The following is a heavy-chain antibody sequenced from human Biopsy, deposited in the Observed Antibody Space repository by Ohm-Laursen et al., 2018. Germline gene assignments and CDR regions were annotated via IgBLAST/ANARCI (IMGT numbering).Heavy chain of an antibody. CDR1: GGSFTGHY. V-gene: IGHV4-4*07. CDR3: ARGSLKMDY. Sequence: SDTLSLTCTVSGGSFTGHYWTWIRQPAGKGLEWIGRIFPTGITNYNPSLKSRVTMSVDTSKNEFSLRLTSVTAADTAVYYCARGSLKMDYWGQGTLVSVSS. CDR2: IFPTGIT. D-gene: IGHD3-9*01. J-gene: IGHJ4*02.